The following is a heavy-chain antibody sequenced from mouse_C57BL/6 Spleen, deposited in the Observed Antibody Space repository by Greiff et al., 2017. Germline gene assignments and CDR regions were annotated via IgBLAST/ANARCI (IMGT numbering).Heavy chain of an antibody. J-gene: IGHJ2*01. V-gene: IGHV1-76*01. Sequence: QVQLKESGAELVRPGASVKLSCKASGYTFTDYYINWVKQRPGQGLEWIARIYPGSGNTYYNEKFKGKATLTAEKSSSTAYMQLSSLTSEDSAVYFGARHYGSTPFDYWGQGTTLTVSS. CDR1: GYTFTDYY. D-gene: IGHD1-1*01. CDR2: IYPGSGNT. CDR3: ARHYGSTPFDY.